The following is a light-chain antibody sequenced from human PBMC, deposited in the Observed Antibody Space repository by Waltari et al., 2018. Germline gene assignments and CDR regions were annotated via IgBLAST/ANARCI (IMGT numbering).Light chain of an antibody. Sequence: DIQMTQSPSSLSASVGDRVTITCQTSQDISNFLNWYQQKPGKAPKVRIYDASNLETGVPSRFRGSGSGTDFTFTITNLQPEDFATYYCQQYANLPLTFGGGTRVEIK. CDR1: QDISNF. J-gene: IGKJ4*01. V-gene: IGKV1-33*01. CDR3: QQYANLPLT. CDR2: DAS.